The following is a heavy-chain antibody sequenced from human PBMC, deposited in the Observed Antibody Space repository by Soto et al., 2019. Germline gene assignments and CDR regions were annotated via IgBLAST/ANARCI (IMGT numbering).Heavy chain of an antibody. Sequence: SETLSLTCTVSGGSISGYYWTWIRQPPGRGLEWVGSLFYGGATDYNPSLKSRLTMSLDTSKNHFSLKLRSVTAADTAVYYCARHRGPAPVYWGQGTLVTVSS. D-gene: IGHD3-10*01. CDR2: LFYGGAT. CDR3: ARHRGPAPVY. J-gene: IGHJ4*02. V-gene: IGHV4-39*01. CDR1: GGSISGYY.